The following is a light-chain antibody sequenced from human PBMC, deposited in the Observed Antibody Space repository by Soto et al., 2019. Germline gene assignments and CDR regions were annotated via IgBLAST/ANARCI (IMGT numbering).Light chain of an antibody. CDR1: QSISNY. J-gene: IGKJ1*01. Sequence: DIQMTQSPSSLSASVGDRVTITCRASQSISNYLNWYQQKPGKAPKVLIYDASSLQSGVPSRFSGSGSGTDFTLTISSLQPEDFATYYCQQSYTTPPWTFGQGTKV. CDR3: QQSYTTPPWT. CDR2: DAS. V-gene: IGKV1-39*01.